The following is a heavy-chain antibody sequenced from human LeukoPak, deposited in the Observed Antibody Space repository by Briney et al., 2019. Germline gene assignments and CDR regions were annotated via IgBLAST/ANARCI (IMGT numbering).Heavy chain of an antibody. CDR2: ISGSGGST. V-gene: IGHV3-23*01. J-gene: IGHJ6*02. Sequence: GGSLRLSCAASGFTFSSYAMSWVSQAPGKGLEWVSAISGSGGSTYYADSVKGRFTISRGNSKNTLYLQMNSLRAEDTAVYYCAKSPAYYYYYGMDVWGQGTTVTVSS. CDR1: GFTFSSYA. CDR3: AKSPAYYYYYGMDV.